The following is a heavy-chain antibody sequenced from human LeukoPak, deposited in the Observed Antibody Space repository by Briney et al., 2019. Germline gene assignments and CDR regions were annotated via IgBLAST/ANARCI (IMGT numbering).Heavy chain of an antibody. Sequence: SETLSLTCTVSGGSISSSGNYWSWIRQLPGKGLEWIGHIYYSGSTYYNPSLKSRVSISVDTSKSQFSLQLTSVTAADTALYYCARIRAVDYWSGYYYFDHWGQRTLVTVPS. CDR1: GGSISSSGNY. CDR3: ARIRAVDYWSGYYYFDH. V-gene: IGHV4-31*03. D-gene: IGHD3-3*01. CDR2: IYYSGST. J-gene: IGHJ4*02.